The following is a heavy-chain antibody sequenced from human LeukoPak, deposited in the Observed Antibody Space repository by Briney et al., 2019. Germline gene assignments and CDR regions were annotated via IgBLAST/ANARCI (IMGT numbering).Heavy chain of an antibody. CDR2: IYWDDDK. CDR3: AHRLGAAAVTGELSFDY. J-gene: IGHJ4*02. V-gene: IGHV2-5*02. CDR1: GFSLSTSGVG. Sequence: SGPTLVNPTQTLTLTCTFSGFSLSTSGVGVGWIRQPPGKALEWLALIYWDDDKRYSPSLKSRLTITKDTSKNQVVLTMTNMDHLNTATYSWAHRLGAAAVTGELSFDYWGQETLVPVSS. D-gene: IGHD3-16*02.